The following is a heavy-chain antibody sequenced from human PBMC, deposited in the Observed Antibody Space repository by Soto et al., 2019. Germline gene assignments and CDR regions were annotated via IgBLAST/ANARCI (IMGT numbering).Heavy chain of an antibody. CDR2: ISYDGSNK. CDR1: GFTFSSYA. Sequence: GGSLRLSXAASGFTFSSYAMHWVRQAPGKGLEWVAVISYDGSNKYYADSVKGRFTISRDNSKNTLYLQMNSLRAEDTAVYYCARAEVVPSAFDIWGQGTMVTVSS. CDR3: ARAEVVPSAFDI. D-gene: IGHD2-2*01. J-gene: IGHJ3*02. V-gene: IGHV3-30-3*01.